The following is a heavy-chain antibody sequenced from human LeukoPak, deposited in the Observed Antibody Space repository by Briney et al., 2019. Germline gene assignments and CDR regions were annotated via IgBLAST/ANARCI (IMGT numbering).Heavy chain of an antibody. CDR3: ARDSNLEYSSSRGLGR. CDR1: GGSISRYY. CDR2: IYASGST. Sequence: SETLSLICTVSGGSISRYYWSWIRQPAGKGLEWIGRIYASGSTYYNPSLKGRVTMSVDTSKNQFSLRLTTVTAADTAVYYCARDSNLEYSSSRGLGRWGQGTLVTVSS. V-gene: IGHV4-4*07. D-gene: IGHD6-6*01. J-gene: IGHJ4*02.